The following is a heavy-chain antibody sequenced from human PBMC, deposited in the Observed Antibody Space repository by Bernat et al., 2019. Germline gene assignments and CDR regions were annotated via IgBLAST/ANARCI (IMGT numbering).Heavy chain of an antibody. CDR1: AFTFRSYV. CDR2: ISGSGVST. CDR3: AKDLSGQQWLVAPDF. J-gene: IGHJ4*02. V-gene: IGHV3-23*04. D-gene: IGHD6-19*01. Sequence: VQLVESGGGLVQPGGSLRLSCAASAFTFRSYVMAWVRQAPGKGLEWVSAISGSGVSTYYADSVKGRFTISRDNSKNTLYLQMSSLRAEDTALYYCAKDLSGQQWLVAPDFWGQGTLVTVSS.